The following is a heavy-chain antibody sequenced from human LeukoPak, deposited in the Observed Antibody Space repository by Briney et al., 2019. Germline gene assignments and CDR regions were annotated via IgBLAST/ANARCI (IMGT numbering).Heavy chain of an antibody. CDR1: GFTFSSNW. J-gene: IGHJ4*02. Sequence: HPGGSLRLSCAASGFTFSSNWMSWVRQAPGKGLEWVANIKQDGSEKYYVDSVKGRFTISRDNAKNSLYLQMNSLRAEDTAVYYCAKERYDSSGYSDYWGQGTLVTVSS. CDR3: AKERYDSSGYSDY. D-gene: IGHD3-22*01. CDR2: IKQDGSEK. V-gene: IGHV3-7*03.